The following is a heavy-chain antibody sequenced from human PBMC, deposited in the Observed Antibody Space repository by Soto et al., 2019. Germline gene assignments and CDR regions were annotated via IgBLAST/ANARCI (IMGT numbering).Heavy chain of an antibody. CDR3: ARGAGIVVAGPSFDY. D-gene: IGHD6-19*01. Sequence: QVQLVESGGGVVQPGRSLRLSCAASGFIFSSYSMHWVRQAPGKGLEWVAVISYDGSNKYYADSVKGRFTISRDNSKNTLYLQMSSLRAEDTAVYYCARGAGIVVAGPSFDYWGQGTLVTVSS. J-gene: IGHJ4*02. CDR2: ISYDGSNK. CDR1: GFIFSSYS. V-gene: IGHV3-30-3*01.